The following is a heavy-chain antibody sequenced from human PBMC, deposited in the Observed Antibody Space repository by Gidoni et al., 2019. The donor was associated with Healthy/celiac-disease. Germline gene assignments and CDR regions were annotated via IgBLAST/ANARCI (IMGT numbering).Heavy chain of an antibody. CDR3: ARDPGYCSSTSCYGYYGMDV. V-gene: IGHV1-69*01. J-gene: IGHJ6*02. CDR1: GGTFSSYA. CDR2: IIPIFGTA. D-gene: IGHD2-2*01. Sequence: QVQLVQSGAEVKKPGSSVKVSCKASGGTFSSYAISWVRQAPGQGLEWMGGIIPIFGTANYAQKFQGRVTITADESTSTAYMELSSLRSEDTAVYYCARDPGYCSSTSCYGYYGMDVWGQGTTVTVSS.